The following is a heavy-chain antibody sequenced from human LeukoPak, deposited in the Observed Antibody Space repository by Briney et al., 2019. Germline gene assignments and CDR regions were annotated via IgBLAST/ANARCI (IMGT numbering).Heavy chain of an antibody. CDR1: GFTFSSYA. D-gene: IGHD2-2*01. CDR2: ISGSGGST. J-gene: IGHJ3*02. V-gene: IGHV3-23*01. Sequence: QPGGSLRLSCAASGFTFSSYAMSWVRQAPGKGLEWVSAISGSGGSTYYADSVKGRFTISRDNSKNTLYLQMNSLRAEDTAVYYCAKGEGKYQLPPAAFDIWGQGTMVTVSS. CDR3: AKGEGKYQLPPAAFDI.